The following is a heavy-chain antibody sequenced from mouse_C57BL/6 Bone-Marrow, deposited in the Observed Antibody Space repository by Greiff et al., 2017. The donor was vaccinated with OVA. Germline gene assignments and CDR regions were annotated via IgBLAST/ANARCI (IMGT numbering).Heavy chain of an antibody. Sequence: EVKLQESGGDLVKPGGSLKLSCAASGFTFSSYGMSWVRQTPDKRLEWVATISSGGSYTYYPDSVKGRFTISRDNAKNTLYLQTSSLKSEDTAMYYCARRGSGAMDYWGQGTSVTVSS. V-gene: IGHV5-6*02. CDR3: ARRGSGAMDY. J-gene: IGHJ4*01. CDR2: ISSGGSYT. D-gene: IGHD1-1*01. CDR1: GFTFSSYG.